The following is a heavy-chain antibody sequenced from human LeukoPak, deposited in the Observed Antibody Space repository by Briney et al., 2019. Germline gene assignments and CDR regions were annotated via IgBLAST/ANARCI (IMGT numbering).Heavy chain of an antibody. V-gene: IGHV3-15*01. J-gene: IGHJ4*02. CDR2: IKSRNRGETV. D-gene: IGHD1-26*01. Sequence: MAGGSLRLSCAASGFTFSDAWMNWARLAPGKGLEWVGRIKSRNRGETVDYAAPVKGRFTISRDDSKTTVYLQMNSLKTEDTAIYYCTTDGSTTLSNTFDYWGQGTLVTVSS. CDR1: GFTFSDAW. CDR3: TTDGSTTLSNTFDY.